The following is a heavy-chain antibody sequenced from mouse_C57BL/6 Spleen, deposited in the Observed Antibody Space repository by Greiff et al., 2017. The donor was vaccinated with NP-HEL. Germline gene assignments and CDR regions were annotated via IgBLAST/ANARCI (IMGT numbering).Heavy chain of an antibody. CDR2: IDPEDGDT. CDR3: STVQVYQRAY. CDR1: GFTFKDYY. V-gene: IGHV14-1*01. J-gene: IGHJ3*01. Sequence: VQLQQSGAELVRPGASVKLSCTASGFTFKDYYMHWVKQRPEQGLEWIGRIDPEDGDTEYAPKFKGKATMTADTSSNTAYLQLSSLTSADTAVYYCSTVQVYQRAYWGQGTIVTVSA.